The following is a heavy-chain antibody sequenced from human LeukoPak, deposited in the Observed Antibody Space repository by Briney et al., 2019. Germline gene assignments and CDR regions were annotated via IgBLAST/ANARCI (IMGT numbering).Heavy chain of an antibody. V-gene: IGHV1-2*02. CDR1: GYTFTGYY. J-gene: IGHJ4*02. D-gene: IGHD2-15*01. CDR2: INPNSGGT. CDR3: ARSLGYPSH. Sequence: GASVKVSCKASGYTFTGYYMHWVRQAPGQGLEWMGWINPNSGGTNYAQKFQGRVTMTTDTSTSTAYMELRSLRSDDTAVYYCARSLGYPSHWGQGTLVTVSS.